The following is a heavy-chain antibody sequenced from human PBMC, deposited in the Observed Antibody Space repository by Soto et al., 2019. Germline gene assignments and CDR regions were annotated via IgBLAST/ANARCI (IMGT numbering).Heavy chain of an antibody. Sequence: QVQLVESGGGVVQPGRSLRLSCAASGFTFSSYAMHWVRQAPGKGLEWVAVISYDGSNKYYAVSVKGRFTISRDNSKNTLYLQMNSLRAEDTAVYYCAKAARTDYGDYAPYYFDYWGQGTLVTVSS. J-gene: IGHJ4*02. CDR1: GFTFSSYA. V-gene: IGHV3-30-3*01. CDR2: ISYDGSNK. CDR3: AKAARTDYGDYAPYYFDY. D-gene: IGHD4-17*01.